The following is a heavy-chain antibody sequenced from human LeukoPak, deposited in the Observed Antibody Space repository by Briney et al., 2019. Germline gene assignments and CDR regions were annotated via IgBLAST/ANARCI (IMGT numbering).Heavy chain of an antibody. CDR1: GFDFGTYA. J-gene: IGHJ4*02. Sequence: PGGSLRLSCAASGFDFGTYAINWVRQAPGKGLEWVSSISTMSNYIFYGDSVKGRFTISRDNSKNTLYLQMNSLRAEDTAVYYCAKTPRDWVGSGLLIWGQGTLVTVSS. V-gene: IGHV3-21*04. CDR2: ISTMSNYI. D-gene: IGHD6-19*01. CDR3: AKTPRDWVGSGLLI.